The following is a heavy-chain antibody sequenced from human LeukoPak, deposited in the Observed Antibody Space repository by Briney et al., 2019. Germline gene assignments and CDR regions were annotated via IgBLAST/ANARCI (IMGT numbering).Heavy chain of an antibody. Sequence: EASVKVSCKASGYTFGSHDINWVRQATGQGLEWMGWMNPHSGNTGYAQKFQGRVTMTRNTPIGTAYMELSSLRSEDTAVYYCARGYSINCSSTSCNHYLNWFDPWGQGTLVTVSS. CDR1: GYTFGSHD. CDR3: ARGYSINCSSTSCNHYLNWFDP. D-gene: IGHD2-2*01. CDR2: MNPHSGNT. V-gene: IGHV1-8*01. J-gene: IGHJ5*02.